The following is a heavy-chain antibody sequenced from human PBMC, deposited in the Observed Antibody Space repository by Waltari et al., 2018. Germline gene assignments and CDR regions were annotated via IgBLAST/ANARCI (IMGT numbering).Heavy chain of an antibody. CDR3: ARCKAVDIVATGLGYYYYGMDV. J-gene: IGHJ6*02. CDR2: IIPIFGTA. CDR1: GGTFSSYA. V-gene: IGHV1-69*01. Sequence: QVQLVQSGAEVKKPGSSVKVSCKASGGTFSSYAISWVRQAPGQGLEWMGGIIPIFGTANYAQKFQGRVTITADESTSTAYMELSSLRSEDTAVYYCARCKAVDIVATGLGYYYYGMDVWGQGTTVTVSS. D-gene: IGHD5-12*01.